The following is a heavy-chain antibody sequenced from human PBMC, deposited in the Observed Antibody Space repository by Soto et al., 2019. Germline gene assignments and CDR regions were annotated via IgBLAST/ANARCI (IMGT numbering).Heavy chain of an antibody. CDR3: ARDYSSYGPFDY. CDR1: GFTFSSYS. D-gene: IGHD5-18*01. Sequence: GGSLRLSCAASGFTFSSYSMNWVRQAPGKGLEWASYISSSSTIYYADSVKGRFTISRDNAKNSLYLQMNSLRAEDTAVYYCARDYSSYGPFDYWGQGTLVTVSS. CDR2: ISSSSTI. J-gene: IGHJ4*02. V-gene: IGHV3-48*01.